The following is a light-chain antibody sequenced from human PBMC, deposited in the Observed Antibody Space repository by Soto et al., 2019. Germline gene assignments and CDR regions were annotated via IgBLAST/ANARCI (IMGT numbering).Light chain of an antibody. V-gene: IGKV3-20*01. CDR1: QNVISNY. CDR3: QQYGSSPLS. J-gene: IGKJ4*01. CDR2: GAS. Sequence: EIKLTQSPGTLSLSPGERATLSCRASQNVISNYLAWYQVKPGQAPRLFIYGASSRATGIPDRFTGSGSGSDFTLTITKLEPEDFAMHYCQQYGSSPLSFGGGTKVEI.